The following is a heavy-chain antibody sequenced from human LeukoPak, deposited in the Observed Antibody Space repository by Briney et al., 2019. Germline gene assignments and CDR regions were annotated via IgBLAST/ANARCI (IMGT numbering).Heavy chain of an antibody. CDR1: GGSFSGYY. D-gene: IGHD6-13*01. J-gene: IGHJ5*02. CDR2: INHSGST. V-gene: IGHV4-34*01. Sequence: SETLSLTCAVYGGSFSGYYWSWIRRPPGKGLEWIGEINHSGSTNYNPSLKSRVTISVDTSKNQFSLRLSSVTAADTAVYYCARGDTTAGGFDPWGQGTLVTVSS. CDR3: ARGDTTAGGFDP.